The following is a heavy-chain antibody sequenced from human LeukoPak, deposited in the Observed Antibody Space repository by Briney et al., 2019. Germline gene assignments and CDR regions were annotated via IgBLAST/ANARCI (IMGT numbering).Heavy chain of an antibody. D-gene: IGHD6-13*01. Sequence: GRSLRLFCAASGFTFDDYAMHWVRQAPGKGLEWVSGISWNSGSIGYADSVKGRFTISRDNAKNSLYLQMNSLRAEDTALYYCAKGVIAAAVPNWFDPWGQGTLVTVSS. CDR2: ISWNSGSI. V-gene: IGHV3-9*01. J-gene: IGHJ5*02. CDR1: GFTFDDYA. CDR3: AKGVIAAAVPNWFDP.